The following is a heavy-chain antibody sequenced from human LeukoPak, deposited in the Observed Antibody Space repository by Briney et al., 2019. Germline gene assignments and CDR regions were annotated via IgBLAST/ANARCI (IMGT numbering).Heavy chain of an antibody. V-gene: IGHV3-15*01. Sequence: GGSLRLSCAASGFTLSSFWMSWVRQAPGKGREWVGRIKSKTDGGTTDYAAPVKGRFTISRDDSKNTLYLQMHRQKTEDTAVYYCTTDPRQQLVDYWGQGTLVTVSS. CDR3: TTDPRQQLVDY. J-gene: IGHJ4*02. CDR2: IKSKTDGGTT. CDR1: GFTLSSFW. D-gene: IGHD6-13*01.